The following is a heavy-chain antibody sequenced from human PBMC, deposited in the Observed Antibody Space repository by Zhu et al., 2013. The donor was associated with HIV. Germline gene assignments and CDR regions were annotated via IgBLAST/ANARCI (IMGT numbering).Heavy chain of an antibody. D-gene: IGHD1-26*01. Sequence: QVQLVQSGAEVKKPGSSVKVSCKASGGTFSSYAISWVRQAPGQGLEWMGGIIPIFGTANYAQKFQGRVTITADKSTSTAYMELSSLRSEDTAVYYCAIDDPKAGGATTNYYYGMDVWGQGTTVTVSS. J-gene: IGHJ6*02. V-gene: IGHV1-69*06. CDR1: GGTFSSYA. CDR2: IIPIFGTA. CDR3: AIDDPKAGGATTNYYYGMDV.